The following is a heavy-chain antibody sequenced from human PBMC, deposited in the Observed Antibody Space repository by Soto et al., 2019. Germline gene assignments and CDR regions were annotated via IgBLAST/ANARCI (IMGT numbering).Heavy chain of an antibody. Sequence: SETLSLTCAVYGGSFSGYYWSWIRQPPGKGLEWIGEINHSGSTNYNPSLKSRVTISVDTSKNQFSLKLSSVTAADTAVYYCARVRYYDSSGNTKIDYWGQGTLVTVSS. CDR1: GGSFSGYY. J-gene: IGHJ4*02. D-gene: IGHD3-22*01. CDR3: ARVRYYDSSGNTKIDY. CDR2: INHSGST. V-gene: IGHV4-34*01.